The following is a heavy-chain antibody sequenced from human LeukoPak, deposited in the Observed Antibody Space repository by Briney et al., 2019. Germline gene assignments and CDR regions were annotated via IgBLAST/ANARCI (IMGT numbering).Heavy chain of an antibody. Sequence: GGSLRLSCAASGFTVSSNYMSWVRQAPGKGPEWVSLIYSGGSTYYADSVKGRFTISRDNSKNTLYLQMNSLRAEDTAVYYCARLYGSEALDYWGQGTLVTVSS. CDR3: ARLYGSEALDY. CDR2: IYSGGST. D-gene: IGHD3-10*01. J-gene: IGHJ4*02. CDR1: GFTVSSNY. V-gene: IGHV3-53*01.